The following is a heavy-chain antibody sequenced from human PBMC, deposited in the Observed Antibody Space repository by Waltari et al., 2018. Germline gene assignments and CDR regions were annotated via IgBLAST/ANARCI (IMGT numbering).Heavy chain of an antibody. Sequence: QLQLQESGPGLVKPSETLSLTCTVSGGSISSSSHYWGWIRQPPGKGLEWIGSIYYSGSTYYNPSLKRRVTISVDTSKNQFSVKLSSVTAADTAVYYCAREWQLVPDNNWFDPWGQGTLVTVSS. CDR2: IYYSGST. D-gene: IGHD6-6*01. J-gene: IGHJ5*02. CDR1: GGSISSSSHY. CDR3: AREWQLVPDNNWFDP. V-gene: IGHV4-39*02.